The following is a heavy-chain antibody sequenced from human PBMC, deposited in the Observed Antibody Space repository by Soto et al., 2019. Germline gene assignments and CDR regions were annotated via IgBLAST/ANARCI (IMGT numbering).Heavy chain of an antibody. CDR2: ISSSGSTI. Sequence: GGSLRLSCAASGFTFSDYYMSWIRQAPGKGLEWVSYISSSGSTIYYADSVKGRFTISRDNAKNSLYLQMNSLRAEDTAVYYCARVGGDYDFWSGSVYYYYYMDVWGKGTTVTVSS. V-gene: IGHV3-11*01. D-gene: IGHD3-3*01. CDR1: GFTFSDYY. J-gene: IGHJ6*03. CDR3: ARVGGDYDFWSGSVYYYYYMDV.